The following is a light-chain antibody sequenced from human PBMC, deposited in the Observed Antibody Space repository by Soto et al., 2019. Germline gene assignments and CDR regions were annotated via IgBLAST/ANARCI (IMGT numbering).Light chain of an antibody. CDR2: AAT. J-gene: IGLJ1*01. CDR1: SSDVGGQNY. Sequence: QSVLTQPPSASGSPGQSFPISCTGTSSDVGGQNYVSWYQQHPDKAPKLIIYAATERPSGVTDRFSASKSGNTASLTVSGLQTEDEADYYCSSHAGNTNYVFGTGTMVTVL. V-gene: IGLV2-8*01. CDR3: SSHAGNTNYV.